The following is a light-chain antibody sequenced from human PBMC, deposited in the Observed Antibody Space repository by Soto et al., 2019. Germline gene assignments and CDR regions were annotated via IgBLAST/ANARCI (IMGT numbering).Light chain of an antibody. J-gene: IGKJ4*01. CDR1: QGISSH. Sequence: DIQMTQSPSSLSASVGDRVTITCRASQGISSHLAWYQQKPGNPPKLLISDASTLQSGVPSRFSGSGSGTDFTLTIDSLQSEDAGRYYCQRYNSAPLTFGGGTKVDIK. CDR3: QRYNSAPLT. V-gene: IGKV1-27*01. CDR2: DAS.